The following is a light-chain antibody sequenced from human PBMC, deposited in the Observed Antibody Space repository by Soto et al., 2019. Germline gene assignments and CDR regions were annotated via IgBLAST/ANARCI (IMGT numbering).Light chain of an antibody. CDR1: QSIASSY. CDR3: QQYGSSSYT. V-gene: IGKV3-20*01. J-gene: IGKJ2*01. Sequence: EIVLTQSPGTLSLSPGERATLSCRASQSIASSYLTWYQHKPGQAPRLLIYGASSWATGIPDRFSGSGSGTDFTLNISRLEPEDFAVYYWQQYGSSSYTFGQATQLEIK. CDR2: GAS.